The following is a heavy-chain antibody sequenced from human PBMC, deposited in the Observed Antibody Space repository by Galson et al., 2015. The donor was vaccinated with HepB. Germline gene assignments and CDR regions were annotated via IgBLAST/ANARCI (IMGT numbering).Heavy chain of an antibody. Sequence: CAISGDSVSSKTTAWNWIRQSPSRGLEWLGRTYYRSKWSNDYAVSVKSRITIKPDTSKNQFSLQLNSVTPEDTAAYYCVRLVGGTVDNWGQGTLVTVSS. J-gene: IGHJ4*02. CDR3: VRLVGGTVDN. V-gene: IGHV6-1*01. CDR2: TYYRSKWSN. D-gene: IGHD1-26*01. CDR1: GDSVSSKTTA.